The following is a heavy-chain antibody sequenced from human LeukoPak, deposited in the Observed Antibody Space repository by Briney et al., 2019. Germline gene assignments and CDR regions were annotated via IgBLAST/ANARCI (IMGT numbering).Heavy chain of an antibody. J-gene: IGHJ3*02. V-gene: IGHV3-9*01. CDR1: GFTFDDYA. D-gene: IGHD1-26*01. CDR2: ISGNSGSI. Sequence: GGSLRLSCAASGFTFDDYAMHWVRQAPGKGLEWVSGISGNSGSIGYADSVKGRFTISRDNAKNSLYLQMNSLRAEDTALYYCAKDIKVGATPEAFDIWGQGTMVTVSS. CDR3: AKDIKVGATPEAFDI.